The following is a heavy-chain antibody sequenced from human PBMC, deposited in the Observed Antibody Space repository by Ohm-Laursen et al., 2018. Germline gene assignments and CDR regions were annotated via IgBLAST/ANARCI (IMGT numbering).Heavy chain of an antibody. Sequence: SETLSLTCTVSGGSISSYYWSWIRQPAGKGLEWIGRIYTSGSTNYNPSLKSRVTMSVDTSKNQFSLKLSSVTAADTAVYYCARTPSSPGRRGWFDPWGQGTLVTVSS. CDR1: GGSISSYY. CDR3: ARTPSSPGRRGWFDP. V-gene: IGHV4-4*07. D-gene: IGHD5-24*01. CDR2: IYTSGST. J-gene: IGHJ5*02.